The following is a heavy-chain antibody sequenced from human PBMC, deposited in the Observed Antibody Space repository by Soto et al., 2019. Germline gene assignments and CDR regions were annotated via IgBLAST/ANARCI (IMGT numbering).Heavy chain of an antibody. V-gene: IGHV3-23*01. CDR1: GFTFSSYA. Sequence: GGSLRLSCAASGFTFSSYAMSWVRQAPGKGLEWVSAISGSGGSTYYADSVKGRFTISRDNSKNTLYLQMNSLRVEDTAVYYCAKDNYYDSSGYYRRVIRAYFQHWGQGTLVTVSS. CDR2: ISGSGGST. J-gene: IGHJ1*01. CDR3: AKDNYYDSSGYYRRVIRAYFQH. D-gene: IGHD3-22*01.